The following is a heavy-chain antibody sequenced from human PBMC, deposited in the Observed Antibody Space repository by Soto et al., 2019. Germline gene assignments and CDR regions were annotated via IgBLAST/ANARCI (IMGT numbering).Heavy chain of an antibody. D-gene: IGHD3-9*01. Sequence: SETLSLTCTVSGGSISSGGYYWSWIRQHPGKGLEWIGYIYYSGSTNYNPSLKSRVTISVDTSKNQFSLKLSSVTAADTAVYYCARGPYDILTATLGKSFDYWGQGTLVTVSS. CDR2: IYYSGST. CDR3: ARGPYDILTATLGKSFDY. CDR1: GGSISSGGYY. J-gene: IGHJ4*02. V-gene: IGHV4-31*03.